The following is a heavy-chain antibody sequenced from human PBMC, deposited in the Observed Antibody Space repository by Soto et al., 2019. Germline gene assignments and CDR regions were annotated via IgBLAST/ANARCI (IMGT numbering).Heavy chain of an antibody. CDR3: AREPSGGDDYGDPRES. CDR1: GFTFSSYA. V-gene: IGHV3-23*01. Sequence: EVQLLESGGGLVQPGGSLRLSCAASGFTFSSYAMSWVRQAPGKGLEWVSAISGSGGSTYYADSVKGRFTISRDNSKNTLYLQMNSLRDDDTATYYCAREPSGGDDYGDPRESWGQGTLVTVSS. D-gene: IGHD4-17*01. J-gene: IGHJ5*02. CDR2: ISGSGGST.